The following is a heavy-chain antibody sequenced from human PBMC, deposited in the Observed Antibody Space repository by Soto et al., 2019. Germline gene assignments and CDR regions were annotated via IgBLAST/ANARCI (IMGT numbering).Heavy chain of an antibody. Sequence: PGGSLRLSCAASGFTFSGYWVTWVRQAPGKGLEGVANISPDGSEEYYVDSVEGRFTISRDNAKNSLYLQMNGLRAADTAVYYCARGGLRVIAVAFPYNWFDPWGQGTLVTVSS. CDR3: ARGGLRVIAVAFPYNWFDP. J-gene: IGHJ5*02. CDR2: ISPDGSEE. CDR1: GFTFSGYW. D-gene: IGHD6-19*01. V-gene: IGHV3-7*02.